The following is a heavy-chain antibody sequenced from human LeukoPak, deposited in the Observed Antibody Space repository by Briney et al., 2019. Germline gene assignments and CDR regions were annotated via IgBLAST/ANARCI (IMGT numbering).Heavy chain of an antibody. CDR1: GFTFSSYA. V-gene: IGHV3-30*07. D-gene: IGHD3-10*01. J-gene: IGHJ4*02. CDR2: ISYDGSNK. CDR3: ARDHRPLRIRGVTLNFDY. Sequence: QPGRSLRLSCAASGFTFSSYAMHWVRQAPGKGLEWVAVISYDGSNKYYADSVKGRFTISRDNSKNTLYLQMNSLRAEDTAVYYCARDHRPLRIRGVTLNFDYWGQGTLVTVSS.